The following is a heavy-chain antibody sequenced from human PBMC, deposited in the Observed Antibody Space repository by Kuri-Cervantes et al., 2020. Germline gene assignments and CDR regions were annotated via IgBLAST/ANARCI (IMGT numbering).Heavy chain of an antibody. CDR1: GFTFSSYA. CDR2: ISGSGGST. D-gene: IGHD2-15*01. V-gene: IGHV3-23*01. CDR3: TRTFVVVVAATPEWSDY. Sequence: GGSLRLSCAASGFTFSSYAMSWVRQAPGKGLEWVSAISGSGGSTYYADSVKGRFTISRDNSKNTLYLQMNSLRAEDTAVYYCTRTFVVVVAATPEWSDYWGQGTLVTVSS. J-gene: IGHJ4*02.